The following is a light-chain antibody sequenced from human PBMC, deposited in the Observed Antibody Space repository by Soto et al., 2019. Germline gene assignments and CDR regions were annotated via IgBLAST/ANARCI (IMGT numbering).Light chain of an antibody. CDR3: QQSYTTPRT. J-gene: IGKJ2*01. CDR2: AAS. Sequence: DIQMTQPPSSLSASVGDRVSISCRASQRISTYLNWYQQRPGKAPKLLIYAASYLQSGVPSRFSGSASGTDFTRTISSLEPEDFATYYCQQSYTTPRTFGQGTKLEIK. V-gene: IGKV1-39*01. CDR1: QRISTY.